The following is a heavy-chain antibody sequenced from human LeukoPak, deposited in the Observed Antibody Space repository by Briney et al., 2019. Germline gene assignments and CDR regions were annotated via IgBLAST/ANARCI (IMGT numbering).Heavy chain of an antibody. J-gene: IGHJ5*02. CDR3: ARMRDWFDP. CDR2: IYYSGST. CDR1: GGSISSHY. V-gene: IGHV4-59*11. Sequence: PSETLSLTCTVSGGSISSHYWSWIRQSPGKGLEWIGYIYYSGSTNYNPSLKSRVTFSVDTSRNQFSLKLSSVTAADTAVYYCARMRDWFDPWGQGTLVTVSS.